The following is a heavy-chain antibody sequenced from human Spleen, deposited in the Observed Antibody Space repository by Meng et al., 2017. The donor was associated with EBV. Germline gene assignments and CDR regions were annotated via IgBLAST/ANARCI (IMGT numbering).Heavy chain of an antibody. J-gene: IGHJ5*02. V-gene: IGHV4-34*01. D-gene: IGHD3-22*01. CDR1: GGSFSGYY. CDR3: ASRGDGIFSNYDWFDL. Sequence: QVPLQQWGAGLFKPSETLSPTCALYGGSFSGYYWSWIRQPPGKGLQWIGEINDSGKTTYNPSLKSRVTMSVDMSTLQFSLNLTSVTAADTAVYYCASRGDGIFSNYDWFDLWGQGTLVTVSS. CDR2: INDSGKT.